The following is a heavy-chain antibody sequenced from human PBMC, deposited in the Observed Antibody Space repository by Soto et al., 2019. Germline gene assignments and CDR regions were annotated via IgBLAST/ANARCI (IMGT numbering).Heavy chain of an antibody. CDR2: ISGSGGST. Sequence: GGSLRLSCAASGFTFSSYAMSWVRQAPGKGLEWVSAISGSGGSTYYADSVKGRFTISRDNSKNTLYLQMNSLRAEDTAVYYCAKEGHGSTCGGDCSLPHFDYWGQGTLVTVSS. CDR3: AKEGHGSTCGGDCSLPHFDY. CDR1: GFTFSSYA. D-gene: IGHD2-21*01. V-gene: IGHV3-23*01. J-gene: IGHJ4*02.